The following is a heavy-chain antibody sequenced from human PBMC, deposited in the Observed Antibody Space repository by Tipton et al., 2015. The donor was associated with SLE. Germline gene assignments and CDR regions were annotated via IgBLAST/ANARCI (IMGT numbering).Heavy chain of an antibody. CDR1: GFTFSNYA. Sequence: GSLRLSCAASGFTFSNYAMNWVRQAPGRGLEWVSSISGSGAFIYYADSVKGRFTISRDNARRSVYLQMNSLRAEDTAVYFCARGEEWLEHSYMDVWGKGTTVTVSS. D-gene: IGHD6-19*01. CDR2: ISGSGAFI. V-gene: IGHV3-21*01. J-gene: IGHJ6*03. CDR3: ARGEEWLEHSYMDV.